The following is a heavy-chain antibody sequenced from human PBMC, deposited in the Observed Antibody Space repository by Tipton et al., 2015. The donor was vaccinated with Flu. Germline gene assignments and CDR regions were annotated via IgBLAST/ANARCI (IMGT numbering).Heavy chain of an antibody. Sequence: SLRLSCAASGFTFSSYGMHWARQAPGKGLEWVAVIWYDGSNKYYADSVKGRFTISRDNSKNTLYLQMNSLRAEDTAVYYCARDYHSSGWYPDYYYGMDVWGQGTTVTVSS. CDR2: IWYDGSNK. CDR3: ARDYHSSGWYPDYYYGMDV. J-gene: IGHJ6*02. D-gene: IGHD6-19*01. V-gene: IGHV3-33*01. CDR1: GFTFSSYG.